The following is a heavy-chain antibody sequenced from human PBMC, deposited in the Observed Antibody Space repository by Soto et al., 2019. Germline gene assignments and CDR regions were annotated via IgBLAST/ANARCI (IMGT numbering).Heavy chain of an antibody. D-gene: IGHD4-17*01. V-gene: IGHV3-23*01. J-gene: IGHJ4*02. CDR3: AKGRRAYGDYGEFDY. Sequence: EVQLLESGGGLVQPGGSLRLSCAASGFTFSSYAMSWVRQAPGKGLEWVSAISGSGGSTYYADSVKGRFTISRDNSKNPLYLQMNSLRAEDTAVYYCAKGRRAYGDYGEFDYWGQGTLVTVSS. CDR2: ISGSGGST. CDR1: GFTFSSYA.